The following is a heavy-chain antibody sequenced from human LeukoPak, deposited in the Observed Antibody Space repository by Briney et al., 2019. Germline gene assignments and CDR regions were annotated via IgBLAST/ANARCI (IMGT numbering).Heavy chain of an antibody. V-gene: IGHV3-30*04. CDR3: ARSGSSWYSGWFDP. CDR1: GFPFSTYA. D-gene: IGHD6-13*01. J-gene: IGHJ5*02. Sequence: GGSLDLSFAASGFPFSTYAMQWGRPAPGKGVGGVAVIPYDGSKKYYSDSVKGRFTISRDNSKNTLFLQMNSLRAEDTAVYSCARSGSSWYSGWFDPWGQGTLVTVSS. CDR2: IPYDGSKK.